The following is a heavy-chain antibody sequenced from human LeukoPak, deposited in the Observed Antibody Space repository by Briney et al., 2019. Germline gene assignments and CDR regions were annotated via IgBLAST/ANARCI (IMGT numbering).Heavy chain of an antibody. V-gene: IGHV4-4*07. CDR1: GGSISSYY. J-gene: IGHJ4*02. D-gene: IGHD3-16*01. CDR3: AGMITLGRDFDY. CDR2: IYTSGST. Sequence: SETLSLTCTVSGGSISSYYWSWIRQPAGKGLEWIGRIYTSGSTNYNPSLKSRVTMSVDTSKNQFSLKLSSVTAADTAVYYCAGMITLGRDFDYWGQGTLVTVSS.